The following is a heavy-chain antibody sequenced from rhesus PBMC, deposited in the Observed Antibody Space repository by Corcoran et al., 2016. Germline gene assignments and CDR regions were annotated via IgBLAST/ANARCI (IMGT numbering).Heavy chain of an antibody. CDR2: IGSSSGST. V-gene: IGHV4-165*01. Sequence: QVQLQESGPELVKPSETLSLTCAVSGGSISSYYWSWIRQPPGKGLEWIGYIGSSSGSTNNNPSLKSRVTISTDTSKNQFSLKLTSVTAADTAVYYCARHPYSWNSTYFDYWGQGVLVTVSS. D-gene: IGHD1-20*01. J-gene: IGHJ4*01. CDR3: ARHPYSWNSTYFDY. CDR1: GGSISSYY.